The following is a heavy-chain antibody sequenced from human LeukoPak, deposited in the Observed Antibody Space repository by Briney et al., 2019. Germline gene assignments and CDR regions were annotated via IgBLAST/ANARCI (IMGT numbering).Heavy chain of an antibody. J-gene: IGHJ6*03. CDR1: GFTFSNFG. V-gene: IGHV3-30*02. CDR2: IRYDGSNK. D-gene: IGHD1-26*01. Sequence: GGSLRLSCAASGFTFSNFGMHWVRQAPGKGLEWVAFIRYDGSNKYYADSVKGRFTISRDNSKNTLYLQMNSLRGEDPAVYYCAKDGDTMSGTYYYDMDVWGKGTTVTIS. CDR3: AKDGDTMSGTYYYDMDV.